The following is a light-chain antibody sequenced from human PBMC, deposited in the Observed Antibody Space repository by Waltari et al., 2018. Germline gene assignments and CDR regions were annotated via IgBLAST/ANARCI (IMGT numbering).Light chain of an antibody. CDR1: QSILYNSNNDNY. CDR2: WAS. CDR3: EQYYSAPYA. V-gene: IGKV4-1*01. J-gene: IGKJ2*01. Sequence: DIVMTQSPDSLAVSLGERATINCQSSQSILYNSNNDNYLALYQPTPGQPPKLPIYWASTRESWVPDRFSGSGSGTDFTLTISSLQAEAVAVYYCEQYYSAPYAFGQGTKLEIK.